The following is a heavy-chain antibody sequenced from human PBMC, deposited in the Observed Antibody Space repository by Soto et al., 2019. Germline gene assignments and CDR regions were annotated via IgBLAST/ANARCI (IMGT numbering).Heavy chain of an antibody. CDR1: GFTFTNYY. CDR3: AKWGGAGSDC. J-gene: IGHJ4*02. V-gene: IGHV3-7*01. CDR2: VNEDGSER. Sequence: EVQLVESGGGLVQPGGSLRLSCAASGFTFTNYYMSWVRQAQGKGREWVANVNEDGSERYYVDSVKGRFTVSRDNAKNSLYLQMNSLRAEDTAVYYCAKWGGAGSDCCGQGTLVTVYS. D-gene: IGHD1-26*01.